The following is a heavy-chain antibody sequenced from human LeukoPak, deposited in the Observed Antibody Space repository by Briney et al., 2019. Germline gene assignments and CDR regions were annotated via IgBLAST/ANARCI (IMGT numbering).Heavy chain of an antibody. D-gene: IGHD3-3*01. Sequence: GGSLRLSCAASGFTVSSTYMSRVRQAPGKGLEWVSVIQSGGSTYYADSVKGRFTLSRDNSRNTLYLQMDSLRAEDTAVYYCARDWSGSQPRGDFDYWGQGTLVTVSS. CDR3: ARDWSGSQPRGDFDY. J-gene: IGHJ4*02. CDR1: GFTVSSTY. V-gene: IGHV3-66*01. CDR2: IQSGGST.